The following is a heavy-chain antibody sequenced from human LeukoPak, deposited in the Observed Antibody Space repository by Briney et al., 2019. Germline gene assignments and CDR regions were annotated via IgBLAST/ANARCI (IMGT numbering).Heavy chain of an antibody. J-gene: IGHJ3*02. CDR1: GGSISTYY. Sequence: SETLSLTCTVSGGSISTYYWSWIRQPPGKGLEWIGYIYYTGSTNYNPYLKSRVTISVDTSKNQFSLKLRSVTAADTAVYYCAGAGVGRGDDAFDIWGQGTMVTVSS. D-gene: IGHD3-3*01. CDR2: IYYTGST. CDR3: AGAGVGRGDDAFDI. V-gene: IGHV4-59*08.